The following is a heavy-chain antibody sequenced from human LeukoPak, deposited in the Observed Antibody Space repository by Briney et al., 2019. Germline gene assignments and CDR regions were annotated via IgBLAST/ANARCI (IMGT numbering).Heavy chain of an antibody. CDR2: IYSGGST. Sequence: PGGSLRLSCAAFGFTVSSNYMSWVRQAPGKGLEWVSVIYSGGSTYYADSVKGRFTISRDNSKNTLYLQMNSLRAEDTAVYYCARDDYYDSSGYQGDYWGQGTLVTVSS. D-gene: IGHD3-22*01. J-gene: IGHJ4*02. CDR1: GFTVSSNY. V-gene: IGHV3-66*01. CDR3: ARDDYYDSSGYQGDY.